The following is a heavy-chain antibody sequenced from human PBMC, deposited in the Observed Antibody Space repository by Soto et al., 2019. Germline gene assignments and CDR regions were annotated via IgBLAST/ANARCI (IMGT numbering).Heavy chain of an antibody. CDR3: VSPEGYYDSSGYTLDY. D-gene: IGHD3-22*01. J-gene: IGHJ4*02. Sequence: QLQLQESGPGLVKPSETLSLTCTVSGDSISSSTYYWGWIRQPPGKGLEWIGRMFYSGNTYYNPSLKSRVTMSIDTSKNQFSLKLNSVTAADTAVYYCVSPEGYYDSSGYTLDYWGQGTLVTVSS. V-gene: IGHV4-39*01. CDR2: MFYSGNT. CDR1: GDSISSSTYY.